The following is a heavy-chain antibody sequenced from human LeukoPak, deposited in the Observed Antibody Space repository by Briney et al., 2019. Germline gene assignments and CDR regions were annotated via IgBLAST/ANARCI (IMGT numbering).Heavy chain of an antibody. CDR2: ITPYDGNP. J-gene: IGHJ4*02. V-gene: IGHV1-18*01. D-gene: IGHD1-1*01. Sequence: ASVKVFCKASGYTFIDYTITWVRQAPGLRLEWMGRITPYDGNPTYAQKFQDRVTMTADTSTTTAYLELRNLRSDDTAVYYCARDRYELTYWGQGTLVTVSS. CDR1: GYTFIDYT. CDR3: ARDRYELTY.